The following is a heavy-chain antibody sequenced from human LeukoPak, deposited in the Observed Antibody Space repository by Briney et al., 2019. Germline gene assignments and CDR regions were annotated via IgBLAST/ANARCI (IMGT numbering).Heavy chain of an antibody. CDR1: GYTFTSYY. CDR3: ARAKIFGVVIDAFDI. Sequence: ASVKVSCKASGYTFTSYYMHWVRQAPVQGLEWMGIINPSGGSTSYAQKFQGGVTMTRDTSTSTVYMELSSLRSEDTAVYYCARAKIFGVVIDAFDIWGQGTMVTVSS. J-gene: IGHJ3*02. CDR2: INPSGGST. D-gene: IGHD3-3*01. V-gene: IGHV1-46*03.